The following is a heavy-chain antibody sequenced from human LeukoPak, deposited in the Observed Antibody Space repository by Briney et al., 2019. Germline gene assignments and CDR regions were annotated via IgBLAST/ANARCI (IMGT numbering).Heavy chain of an antibody. D-gene: IGHD1-7*01. Sequence: GGSLRLSCAASGFTFSSYPMSWVRQTPGKGLEWVSRISDSALTTDYTDSVKGRFTISRDNSKNTLYLQMNSLTAEDTAVYYCAKERAPYHWNYIDPFDVWGRGTVIIVSS. J-gene: IGHJ3*01. CDR2: ISDSALTT. CDR3: AKERAPYHWNYIDPFDV. CDR1: GFTFSSYP. V-gene: IGHV3-23*01.